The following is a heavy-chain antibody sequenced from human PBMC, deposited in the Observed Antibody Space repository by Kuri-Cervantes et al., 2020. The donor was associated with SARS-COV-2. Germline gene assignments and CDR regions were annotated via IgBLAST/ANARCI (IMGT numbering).Heavy chain of an antibody. CDR2: IWYDGSNK. V-gene: IGHV3-30*04. CDR3: ARGLTMDFTNTPNYYGMDV. Sequence: GESLKISCTASGFTFGDYAMSWFRQAPGKGLEWVAVIWYDGSNKYYANSVKGRFTISRDNSKNTQHLQMNSLRAEDTAVYYCARGLTMDFTNTPNYYGMDVWGQGTTVTVSS. CDR1: GFTFGDYA. J-gene: IGHJ6*02. D-gene: IGHD3-10*01.